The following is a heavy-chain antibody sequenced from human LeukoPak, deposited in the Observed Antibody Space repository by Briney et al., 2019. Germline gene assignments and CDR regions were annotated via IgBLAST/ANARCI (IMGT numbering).Heavy chain of an antibody. CDR2: IIPIFGIA. CDR3: ARELSGLLDCGDYEVSAYYFDY. CDR1: GGTFSSYA. J-gene: IGHJ4*02. Sequence: GSSVKVSCKASGGTFSSYAISWVRQAPGQGLEWMGRIIPIFGIANYAQKFQGRVTITADKSTSTAYMELSSLRSEDTAVYYCARELSGLLDCGDYEVSAYYFDYWGQGTLVTVSS. V-gene: IGHV1-69*04. D-gene: IGHD4-17*01.